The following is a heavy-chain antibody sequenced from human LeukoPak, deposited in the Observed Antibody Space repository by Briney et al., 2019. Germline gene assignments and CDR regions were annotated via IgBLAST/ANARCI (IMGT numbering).Heavy chain of an antibody. V-gene: IGHV5-51*01. CDR3: AREGRYCSGGRCYYGFDY. Sequence: GESLKISCKGSGYGFTSNWIGWVRQMPGKGLECMGIIYPGDSDTRYSPSFQGQVTISADKSINSAYLQWSSLKASDTAMYYCAREGRYCSGGRCYYGFDYWGQGTLVTVSS. CDR1: GYGFTSNW. J-gene: IGHJ4*02. CDR2: IYPGDSDT. D-gene: IGHD2-15*01.